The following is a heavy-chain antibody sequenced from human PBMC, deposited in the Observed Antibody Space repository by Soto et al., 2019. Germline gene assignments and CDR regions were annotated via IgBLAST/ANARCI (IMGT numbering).Heavy chain of an antibody. CDR1: SVSINSFTNHY. D-gene: IGHD3-10*01. J-gene: IGHJ6*02. CDR3: ATQGFGKLHGLVDV. Sequence: QAQLQTSGPGLVKPSETLSLTCTVSSVSINSFTNHYCSWIRQPPGKGLEWVGYISKSGFTRYNPSLSSRVTLSVDTSKNQFSLKLSSVTAADTALYFCATQGFGKLHGLVDVWGQGTKVTVSS. V-gene: IGHV4-59*08. CDR2: ISKSGFT.